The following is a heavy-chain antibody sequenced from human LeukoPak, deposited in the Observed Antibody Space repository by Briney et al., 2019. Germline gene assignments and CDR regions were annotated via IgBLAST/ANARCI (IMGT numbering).Heavy chain of an antibody. CDR3: ARDRGVVVAATRRLSEGMDV. V-gene: IGHV3-48*02. CDR2: ISSSSSTI. J-gene: IGHJ6*02. CDR1: GFTFSSYS. D-gene: IGHD2-15*01. Sequence: GGSQTLFCAPSGFTFSSYSMNWVRQAPGKGLEWVSYISSSSSTIYYADSVKGRFTISRDNAKNSLYLQMNSLRDEDTAVYYCARDRGVVVAATRRLSEGMDVWAQGTSVTVSS.